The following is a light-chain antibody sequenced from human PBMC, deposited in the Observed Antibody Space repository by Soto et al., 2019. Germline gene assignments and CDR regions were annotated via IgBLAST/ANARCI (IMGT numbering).Light chain of an antibody. CDR2: GAS. CDR1: QSVSSSY. CDR3: QQYGSSPPET. J-gene: IGKJ5*01. V-gene: IGKV3-20*01. Sequence: EIVLTQSPGTLSLSPGERATLSCRASQSVSSSYLAWYQQKPGQAPRLLIYGASSRATGIPDRFSGSGSGTDFPLTISRLEPEDFAVYYCQQYGSSPPETFGQGTRLEIK.